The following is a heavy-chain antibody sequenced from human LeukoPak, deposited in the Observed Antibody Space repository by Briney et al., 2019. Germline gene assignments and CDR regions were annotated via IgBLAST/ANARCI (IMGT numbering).Heavy chain of an antibody. CDR1: GYTFTSYG. V-gene: IGHV1-18*01. CDR2: ISAYNGNT. Sequence: ASVKVSCKSSGYTFTSYGISWVRQAPGQGREWMGWISAYNGNTNYAQKLQGRVTMTTDTSTSTAYMELRSLRSDDTAVYYCARGAAPYGDYRNWFDPWGQGTLVTVSS. J-gene: IGHJ5*02. D-gene: IGHD4-17*01. CDR3: ARGAAPYGDYRNWFDP.